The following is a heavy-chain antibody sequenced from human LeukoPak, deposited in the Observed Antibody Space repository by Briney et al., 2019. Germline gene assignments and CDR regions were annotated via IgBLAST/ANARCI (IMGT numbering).Heavy chain of an antibody. Sequence: GASVKVSCKASGGTFSSYAISWVRQAPGQGLEWMGGIIPIFGTANYAQKFQGRVTITADESTSTAYMDLSSLRSEDTAMYYCAIHQGVSPFDYWGQGTLVTVSS. CDR2: IIPIFGTA. CDR1: GGTFSSYA. CDR3: AIHQGVSPFDY. D-gene: IGHD3-10*01. J-gene: IGHJ4*02. V-gene: IGHV1-69*13.